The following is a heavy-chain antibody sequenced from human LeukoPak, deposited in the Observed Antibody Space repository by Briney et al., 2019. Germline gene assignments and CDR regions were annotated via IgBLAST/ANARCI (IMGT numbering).Heavy chain of an antibody. CDR1: GGSFSGYY. D-gene: IGHD3-10*01. CDR3: ARDYGSGSYPSTFGMDV. Sequence: SETLSLTCAVYGGSFSGYYWSWIRQPPGKGLEWIGEINHSGSTNYNPSLKSRVTISVDTSKNQFSLKLSSVTAADTAVYYCARDYGSGSYPSTFGMDVWGQGTTVTVSS. CDR2: INHSGST. V-gene: IGHV4-34*01. J-gene: IGHJ6*02.